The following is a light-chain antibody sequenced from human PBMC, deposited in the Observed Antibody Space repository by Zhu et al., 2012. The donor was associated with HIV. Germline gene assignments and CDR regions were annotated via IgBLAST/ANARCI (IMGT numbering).Light chain of an antibody. CDR1: QSVSTN. J-gene: IGKJ2*01. V-gene: IGKV3-15*01. Sequence: VLTQSPATLSVSPGERATLSCRASQSVSTNLAWYQQKPGQAPRLLIFGASTRATGIPARFSGSGSGTDFTLTISRLEPEDFAVYYCYQYIISPYTFGQGTKLEIK. CDR2: GAS. CDR3: YQYIISPYT.